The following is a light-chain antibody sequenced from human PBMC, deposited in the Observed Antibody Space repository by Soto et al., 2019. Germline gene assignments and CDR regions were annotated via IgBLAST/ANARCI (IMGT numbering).Light chain of an antibody. CDR3: QQYTGPPTT. Sequence: EIVMTQSPATLSVNPGERATLSCRASQYIISNLAWYQQKAGQAPRLLIYGASTRAAGIPDRFSGSGSGTDFTLTITRLEPEDSAVYFCQQYTGPPTTFGQGTRLEIK. CDR1: QYIISN. J-gene: IGKJ5*01. V-gene: IGKV3D-15*01. CDR2: GAS.